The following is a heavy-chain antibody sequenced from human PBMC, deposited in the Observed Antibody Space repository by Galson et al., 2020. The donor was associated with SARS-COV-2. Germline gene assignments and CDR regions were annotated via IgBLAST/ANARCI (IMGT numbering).Heavy chain of an antibody. V-gene: IGHV3-30-3*01. CDR3: ARELRWLEEYFDY. J-gene: IGHJ4*02. Sequence: GESLKISCAASGFTFSSYAMHWVRQAPGKGLEWVAVISYDGSNKYYADSVKGRFTISRDNSKNTLYLQMNSLRAEDTAVYYCARELRWLEEYFDYWGQGTLVTVSS. D-gene: IGHD6-19*01. CDR2: ISYDGSNK. CDR1: GFTFSSYA.